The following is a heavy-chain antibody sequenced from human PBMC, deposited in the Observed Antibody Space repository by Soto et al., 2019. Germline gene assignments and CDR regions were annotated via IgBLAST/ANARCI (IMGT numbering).Heavy chain of an antibody. CDR3: ARSKGGWLQFDFDY. D-gene: IGHD5-12*01. J-gene: IGHJ4*02. V-gene: IGHV4-31*03. CDR1: GGSISSGGYY. Sequence: PSETLSLTCTVSGGSISSGGYYWSWIRQHPGKGLEWIGYIYYSGSTYYNPSLKSRVTISVDTSKNQFSLKLSSVTAADTAVYYCARSKGGWLQFDFDYWGQGTLVTVS. CDR2: IYYSGST.